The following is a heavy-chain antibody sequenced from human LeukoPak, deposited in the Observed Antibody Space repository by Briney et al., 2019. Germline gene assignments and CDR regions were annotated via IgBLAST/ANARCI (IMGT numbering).Heavy chain of an antibody. CDR2: IYYSGTS. J-gene: IGHJ4*02. V-gene: IGHV4-59*01. CDR1: GGSISSYY. Sequence: SETLSLTCTVSGGSISSYYWSWIRQPPGKGLEFIGYIYYSGTSNYNPSLKSRVTMSVDTSNNQFSLKLNSVTAADTAVYYCARDRAYYGSGRDHFDYWGQGTLVTVSS. D-gene: IGHD3-10*01. CDR3: ARDRAYYGSGRDHFDY.